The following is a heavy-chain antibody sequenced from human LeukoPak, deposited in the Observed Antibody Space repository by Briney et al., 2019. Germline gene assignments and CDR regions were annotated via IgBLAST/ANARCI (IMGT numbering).Heavy chain of an antibody. Sequence: GSLSSSSPASGFTFSSYEMNWVRQAPGMGLEWVSYICSRGRYIYYADSVKGRFTISRDNAKNSLYLQVNSLRAEDTAVYFCARDLYYYGSGSYVPGLPDYWGQGTLV. CDR3: ARDLYYYGSGSYVPGLPDY. CDR2: ICSRGRYI. J-gene: IGHJ4*02. CDR1: GFTFSSYE. V-gene: IGHV3-48*03. D-gene: IGHD3-10*01.